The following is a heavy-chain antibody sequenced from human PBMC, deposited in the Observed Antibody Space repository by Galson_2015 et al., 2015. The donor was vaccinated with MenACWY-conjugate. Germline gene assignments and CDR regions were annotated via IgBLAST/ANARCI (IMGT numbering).Heavy chain of an antibody. D-gene: IGHD3-22*01. Sequence: VKVSCKASGYTFTSYAMHWVRQAPGQRLEWMGWINAGNGNTKYSQKFQGRVTITRDTSASTAYMELSSLRSEDTAVYYCARDHNPASSITMIVVVKGGENWFDPWGQGTLVTVSS. J-gene: IGHJ5*02. CDR3: ARDHNPASSITMIVVVKGGENWFDP. CDR1: GYTFTSYA. V-gene: IGHV1-3*01. CDR2: INAGNGNT.